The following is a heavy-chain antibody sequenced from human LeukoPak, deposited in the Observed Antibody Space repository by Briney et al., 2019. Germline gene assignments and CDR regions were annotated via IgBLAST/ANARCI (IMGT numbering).Heavy chain of an antibody. D-gene: IGHD5-12*01. CDR3: ASTLRGYAQYYYYYYMDV. CDR2: ISSSGSNI. J-gene: IGHJ6*03. V-gene: IGHV3-11*01. Sequence: PGGSLRLSCAASGFTFSDYYMSWIRQAPGKGLEWVSYISSSGSNIYYADSVKGRFTISRDNAKNSLYLQMNSLRAEDTAVYYCASTLRGYAQYYYYYYMDVWGKGTTVTVSS. CDR1: GFTFSDYY.